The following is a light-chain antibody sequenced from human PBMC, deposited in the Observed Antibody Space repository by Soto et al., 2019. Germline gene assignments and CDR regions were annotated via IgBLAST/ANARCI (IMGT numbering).Light chain of an antibody. CDR2: EVI. CDR3: CSYTSSDTHLV. J-gene: IGLJ3*02. Sequence: QSALTQPASVSGSPGQSITISCTGSSSVVGGYNYVSWYQQHPGKAPKLMIYEVINRPSGVSSRFSGSKSGNTASLTISGLQAEDEADYYCCSYTSSDTHLVFGGGTKLTVL. CDR1: SSVVGGYNY. V-gene: IGLV2-14*01.